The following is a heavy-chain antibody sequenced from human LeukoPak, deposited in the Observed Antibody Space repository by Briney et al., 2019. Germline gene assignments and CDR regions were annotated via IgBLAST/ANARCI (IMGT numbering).Heavy chain of an antibody. D-gene: IGHD5-12*01. CDR1: GFTFSSYG. J-gene: IGHJ4*02. CDR2: IRYDGSNK. CDR3: AKDRGYSGYDWDFDY. Sequence: GSLRLSCAASGFTFSSYGMHWVRQAPGQGLEWVAFIRYDGSNKYYADSVKGRLTISRDNSKNTLYLQMNSLRAEDTAVYYCAKDRGYSGYDWDFDYWGQGTLVTVSS. V-gene: IGHV3-30*02.